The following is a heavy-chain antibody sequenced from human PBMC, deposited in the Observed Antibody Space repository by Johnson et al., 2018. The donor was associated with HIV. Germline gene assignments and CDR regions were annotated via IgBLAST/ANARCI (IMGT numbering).Heavy chain of an antibody. CDR3: AKGGVGRDGNRDAFDI. CDR2: ISYDGNNK. D-gene: IGHD5-24*01. Sequence: QVQLVESGGGVVQPGRSLRLSCAASGFTFSSYAMHWVRQAPGKGLEWVAVISYDGNNKYYADSLKGRFTISRDNPKNTLYLQMNSLRREDTAVYYCAKGGVGRDGNRDAFDIWGQGTMVTVSS. J-gene: IGHJ3*02. V-gene: IGHV3-30*04. CDR1: GFTFSSYA.